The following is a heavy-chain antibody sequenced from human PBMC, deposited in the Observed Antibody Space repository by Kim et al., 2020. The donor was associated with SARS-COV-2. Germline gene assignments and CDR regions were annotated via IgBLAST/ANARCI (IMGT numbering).Heavy chain of an antibody. CDR1: GGTFSSYA. CDR2: IIPILGIA. Sequence: SVKVSCKASGGTFSSYAISWVRQAPGQGLEWMGRIIPILGIANYAQKFQGRVTITADKSTSTAYMELSSLRSEDTAVYYCGWWGRTDYYGSGTKDNYWGQGTLVTVSS. D-gene: IGHD3-10*01. CDR3: GWWGRTDYYGSGTKDNY. J-gene: IGHJ4*02. V-gene: IGHV1-69*04.